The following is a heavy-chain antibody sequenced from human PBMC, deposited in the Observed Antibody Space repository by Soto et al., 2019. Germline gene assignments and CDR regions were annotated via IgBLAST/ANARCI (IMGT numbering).Heavy chain of an antibody. CDR1: GYTFTSYY. CDR2: INPSGGST. Sequence: ASVKVSCKASGYTFTSYYMHWVRQAPGQGLEWMGIINPSGGSTSYAQKFQGRVTMTRDTSTSTVYMELSSLRSEDTAVYYCTTDSYSSITVVRFDYRGQGTVVTVSS. V-gene: IGHV1-46*03. D-gene: IGHD3-22*01. J-gene: IGHJ4*02. CDR3: TTDSYSSITVVRFDY.